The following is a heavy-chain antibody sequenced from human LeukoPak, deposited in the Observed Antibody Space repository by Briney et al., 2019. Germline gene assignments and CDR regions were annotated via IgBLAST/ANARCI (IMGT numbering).Heavy chain of an antibody. J-gene: IGHJ3*01. V-gene: IGHV4-59*01. CDR3: AAGLEVSYEIFNAFAL. CDR1: GGSISSYY. CDR2: IYYSGST. D-gene: IGHD2/OR15-2a*01. Sequence: PSETLSLTCTVSGGSISSYYWNWIRQPPGKGLEWIGYIYYSGSTNYNPSLKRRITISVDTSKNQFSLRMSSVTAADTAVYYCAAGLEVSYEIFNAFALWGQGTLVTVSS.